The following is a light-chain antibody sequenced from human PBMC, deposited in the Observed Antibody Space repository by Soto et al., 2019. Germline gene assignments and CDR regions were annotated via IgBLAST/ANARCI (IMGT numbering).Light chain of an antibody. CDR2: GAS. CDR3: QQTHSVPYT. J-gene: IGKJ2*01. V-gene: IGKV1-39*01. CDR1: QVIISY. Sequence: DIQMTQSPSSLSASVGDRVTITCRSSQVIISYVSWYQQRPGQAPKLLVIGASTLRTGVPSRFSASGSGTDFAISISKLPPEDLASYYCQQTHSVPYTFGQGTRLEI.